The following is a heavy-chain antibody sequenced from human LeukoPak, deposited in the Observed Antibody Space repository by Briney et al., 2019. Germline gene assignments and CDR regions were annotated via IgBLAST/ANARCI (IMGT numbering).Heavy chain of an antibody. V-gene: IGHV1-2*04. D-gene: IGHD2-21*02. CDR1: GYTFTGYY. CDR2: INPNSGGT. J-gene: IGHJ6*02. CDR3: ARDRSRGDCDGDCYSEIYYYYGMDV. Sequence: ASVKVSCKASGYTFTGYYMHWVRQAPGQGLEWMGWINPNSGGTNYAQKFQGWVTMTRDTSISTAYMELSRLRSDDTAVYYCARDRSRGDCDGDCYSEIYYYYGMDVWGQGTTVTVSS.